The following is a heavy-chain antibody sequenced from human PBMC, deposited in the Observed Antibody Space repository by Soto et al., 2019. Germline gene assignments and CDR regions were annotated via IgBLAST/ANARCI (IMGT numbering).Heavy chain of an antibody. Sequence: QVQLVQSGGEVKKPGASAKVSCKASGYIFTDYGISWVRQAPGQGLEWMGWSSGYNGNTNYAQKFQGRVTMTTETSTNTAYMELRSLRSDDTAVYYCARVGDIAVVGPWFDPWGQGTPVTVSS. CDR3: ARVGDIAVVGPWFDP. J-gene: IGHJ5*02. CDR2: SSGYNGNT. CDR1: GYIFTDYG. V-gene: IGHV1-18*04. D-gene: IGHD2-2*01.